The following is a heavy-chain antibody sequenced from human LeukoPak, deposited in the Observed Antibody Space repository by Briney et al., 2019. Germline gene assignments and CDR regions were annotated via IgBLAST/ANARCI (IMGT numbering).Heavy chain of an antibody. CDR3: ARNRLDSSGYKSDYYYMDV. V-gene: IGHV5-51*01. D-gene: IGHD3-22*01. CDR2: IYPGGSDT. J-gene: IGHJ6*03. Sequence: RGESLKISCKGSGYSFTSYWIGWVRQMPGKGLEWMGIIYPGGSDTRYSPSFQGQVTISADKSISTAYLQWSSLKASDTAMYYCARNRLDSSGYKSDYYYMDVWGKGTTVTVSS. CDR1: GYSFTSYW.